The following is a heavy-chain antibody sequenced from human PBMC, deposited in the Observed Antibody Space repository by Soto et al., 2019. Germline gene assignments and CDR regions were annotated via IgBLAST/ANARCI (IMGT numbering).Heavy chain of an antibody. CDR2: TYYRSKWYN. J-gene: IGHJ6*02. CDR3: ARGGYCSSTSCYFSYCYYGMDV. CDR1: GDSVSSNSVA. Sequence: PPQTLSLTCAISGDSVSSNSVAWNWIRQSPSRGLEWLGRTYYRSKWYNDYAVSVKSRITINPDTSKNQFSLQLNSVTPEDTAVYYCARGGYCSSTSCYFSYCYYGMDVWGQGTTVTVSS. V-gene: IGHV6-1*01. D-gene: IGHD2-2*03.